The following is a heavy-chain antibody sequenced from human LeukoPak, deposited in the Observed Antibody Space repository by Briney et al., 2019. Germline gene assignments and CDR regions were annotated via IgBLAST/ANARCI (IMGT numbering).Heavy chain of an antibody. CDR3: GRDIVFGSGSIDF. CDR1: GFALSDHW. V-gene: IGHV3-74*01. CDR2: IRSDGGDI. J-gene: IGHJ4*02. D-gene: IGHD3-10*01. Sequence: GGSLRLSCAAAGFALSDHWMHWVRQIPGKGLEWVSRIRSDGGDINYAGAEKGRFTISRDSAKNTLYLQMNSLGVEDTAVYYCGRDIVFGSGSIDFWGQGVLVTVSS.